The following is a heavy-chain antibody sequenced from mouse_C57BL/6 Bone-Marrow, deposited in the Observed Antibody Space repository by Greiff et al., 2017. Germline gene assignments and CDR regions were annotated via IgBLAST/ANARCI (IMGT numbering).Heavy chain of an antibody. V-gene: IGHV1-77*01. Sequence: VQLQQSGAELVKPGASVKISCKASGYTFTDYYLNWVKQRPGQGLEWIGKIGPGSGSTYYTEKFKGKATLTADKSSSTAYMQLSILTSEDSAVXFSERKGGRYGSSPYYFDYWGQGTTLTVSS. J-gene: IGHJ2*01. D-gene: IGHD1-1*01. CDR1: GYTFTDYY. CDR3: ERKGGRYGSSPYYFDY. CDR2: IGPGSGST.